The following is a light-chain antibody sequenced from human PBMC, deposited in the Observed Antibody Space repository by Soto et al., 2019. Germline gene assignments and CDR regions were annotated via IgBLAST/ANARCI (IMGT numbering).Light chain of an antibody. CDR3: QSYDSSLSAVV. J-gene: IGLJ2*01. CDR1: SSNIGADYD. V-gene: IGLV1-40*01. CDR2: GNS. Sequence: QSVLAQPPSVSGAPGQRVTISCTGSSSNIGADYDVHWYQKLPGTASKLVISGNSNRPSGVPDRFSGSKSGTSASLAITGLQAEDEADYYCQSYDSSLSAVVFGGGTKLTVL.